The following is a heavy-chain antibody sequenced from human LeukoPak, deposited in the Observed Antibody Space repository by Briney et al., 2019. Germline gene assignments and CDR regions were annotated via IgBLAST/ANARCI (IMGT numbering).Heavy chain of an antibody. CDR3: ARVGAVPGIDP. V-gene: IGHV4-38-2*01. CDR2: ISYSATT. CDR1: GFPISSGFS. D-gene: IGHD3-16*01. Sequence: SETLSLTCAVFGFPISSGFSWAWIRQSPGKGLEWIASISYSATTYYKPSLESRLFISADTSNIQFSVRLTSVTAADTAVYYCARVGAVPGIDPWGQGILVTVSS. J-gene: IGHJ5*02.